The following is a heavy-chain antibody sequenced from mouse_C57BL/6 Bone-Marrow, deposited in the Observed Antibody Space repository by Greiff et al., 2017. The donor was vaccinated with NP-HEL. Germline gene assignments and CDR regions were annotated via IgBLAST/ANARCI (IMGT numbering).Heavy chain of an antibody. D-gene: IGHD1-1*01. Sequence: VKLMESGAELMKPGASVKLSCKATGYTFTGYWIEWVKQRPGHGLEWIGEILPGSGSTNYNEKFKGKATFTADTSSNTAYMQLSSLTTEDSAIYYCARPHIIYYDGRDYAMDYWGQGTSVTVSS. CDR3: ARPHIIYYDGRDYAMDY. CDR1: GYTFTGYW. V-gene: IGHV1-9*01. CDR2: ILPGSGST. J-gene: IGHJ4*01.